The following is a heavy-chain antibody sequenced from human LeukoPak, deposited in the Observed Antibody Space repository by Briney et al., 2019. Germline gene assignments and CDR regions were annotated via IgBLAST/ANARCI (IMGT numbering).Heavy chain of an antibody. CDR1: GGSISSYY. Sequence: SETLSLTCTVSGGSISSYYWSWIRQPPGKGLEWIGYIYYSGSTNYNPSLKSRVTISVDTSKNQFSLKLSSVTAADTAVYYCARDPGYCSGGSCQTPFDYWGQGTLVTVSS. CDR3: ARDPGYCSGGSCQTPFDY. CDR2: IYYSGST. D-gene: IGHD2-15*01. V-gene: IGHV4-59*01. J-gene: IGHJ4*02.